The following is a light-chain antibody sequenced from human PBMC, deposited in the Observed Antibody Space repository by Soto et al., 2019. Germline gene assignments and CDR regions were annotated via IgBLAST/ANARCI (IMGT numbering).Light chain of an antibody. CDR1: SSDVGGYNY. CDR2: DVT. J-gene: IGLJ1*01. V-gene: IGLV2-11*01. CDR3: CSYAGSHLYV. Sequence: QSALTQPRSVSGSPGQSVTISCTGTSSDVGGYNYVSWYQHHPGKTPKLIIYDVTKRPSGVPDHFSGSKSGNTASLTIPGLQADDEADYYCCSYAGSHLYVFGTGTKLTVL.